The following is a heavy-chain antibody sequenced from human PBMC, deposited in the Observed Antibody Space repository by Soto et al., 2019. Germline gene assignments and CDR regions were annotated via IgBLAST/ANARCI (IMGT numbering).Heavy chain of an antibody. D-gene: IGHD4-17*01. CDR1: GFTFSSYG. J-gene: IGHJ4*02. Sequence: QVQLVESGGGVVQPGRSLRLSCAASGFTFSSYGMHWVRQAPGKGLEWVAGIWYDGSKKNYADSVKGRFTISRDTSKNTLYLQVNSLRREDTAVYYCAKNRDPMTTVREIDCWGPGTLVTVSS. CDR2: IWYDGSKK. V-gene: IGHV3-33*06. CDR3: AKNRDPMTTVREIDC.